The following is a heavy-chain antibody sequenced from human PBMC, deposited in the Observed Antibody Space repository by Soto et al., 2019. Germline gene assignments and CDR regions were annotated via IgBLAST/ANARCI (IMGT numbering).Heavy chain of an antibody. D-gene: IGHD3-22*01. CDR2: ISYDGSNE. Sequence: GGSLRLSCAASGFTFSSYVMHWVRQAPGKGLEWVAVISYDGSNEYSADSVKGRFTISRDNSKNTLYLQMNSLRAEDTAVYYCAKALSNYYDTRGYYLGERDTFDYWGQGTLVTVS. J-gene: IGHJ4*02. V-gene: IGHV3-30*18. CDR3: AKALSNYYDTRGYYLGERDTFDY. CDR1: GFTFSSYV.